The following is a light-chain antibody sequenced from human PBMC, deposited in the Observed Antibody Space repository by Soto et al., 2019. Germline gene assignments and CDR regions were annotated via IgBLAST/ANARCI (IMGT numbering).Light chain of an antibody. CDR2: AAA. J-gene: IGKJ2*01. Sequence: DIQLTQSPSSVSASVGDRVTITCRASQALNNWVAWYQQKPGKAPQLLIYAAASLQTGVPSRFSGSGSGTEFTLTISTLQPEDFATYFCQQANIFPYTFGQGTKLDIK. V-gene: IGKV1-12*01. CDR3: QQANIFPYT. CDR1: QALNNW.